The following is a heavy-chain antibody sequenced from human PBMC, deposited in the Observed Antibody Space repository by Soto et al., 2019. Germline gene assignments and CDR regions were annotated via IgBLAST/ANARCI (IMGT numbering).Heavy chain of an antibody. Sequence: ASVKVSCKASGYTFTSYGISWLRQSPGQGLEWMGWISAYNGNTNYAQKLQGRVTMTTDTSTSTAYMELRSLRSDDTAVYYCARVPTGDYVFAYWGQGTLVTVSS. V-gene: IGHV1-18*01. D-gene: IGHD4-17*01. CDR1: GYTFTSYG. CDR2: ISAYNGNT. J-gene: IGHJ4*02. CDR3: ARVPTGDYVFAY.